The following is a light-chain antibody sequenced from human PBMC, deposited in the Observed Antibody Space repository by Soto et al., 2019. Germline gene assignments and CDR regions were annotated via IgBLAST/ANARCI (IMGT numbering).Light chain of an antibody. Sequence: IARTQSPLSLPVTPGEPASISCRSSHSLLHSNGYNYLDWYLQRPGQSPQLLIYLXSXRASGVPDRFSGSGSGTDFTLKISRVEAEDVGVYYCMQAVQTPPTFGQGTKVDIK. J-gene: IGKJ1*01. CDR3: MQAVQTPPT. V-gene: IGKV2-28*01. CDR2: LXS. CDR1: HSLLHSNGYNY.